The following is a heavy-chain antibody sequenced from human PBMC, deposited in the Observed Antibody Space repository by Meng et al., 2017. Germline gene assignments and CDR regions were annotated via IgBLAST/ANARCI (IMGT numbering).Heavy chain of an antibody. D-gene: IGHD3-16*01. J-gene: IGHJ4*02. CDR3: AKGYYDYVWGSYVDY. Sequence: GESLKISCAASGFTFSNAWMSWVRQAPGKGLEWVGRIKSKTDGGTTDYAAPVKGRFTISRDDSKNTLYLQMNSLRAEDTAVYYCAKGYYDYVWGSYVDYWGQGTLVTSPQ. CDR1: GFTFSNAW. CDR2: IKSKTDGGTT. V-gene: IGHV3-15*01.